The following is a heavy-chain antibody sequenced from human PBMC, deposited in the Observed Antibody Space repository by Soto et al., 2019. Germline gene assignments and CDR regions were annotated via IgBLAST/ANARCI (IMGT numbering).Heavy chain of an antibody. D-gene: IGHD6-19*01. J-gene: IGHJ6*02. CDR2: IVPIFGTT. CDR3: ARVEAVAGLYNYHGLDV. CDR1: GGTFSNYA. Sequence: QVQLVQSGAEVKKPGSSVKVSCKVSGGTFSNYAIDWVRLAPGHGLEWMGGIVPIFGTTYYTQKVQGRATIIADDSTTTAYLEMSSLSSEDTAIYYCARVEAVAGLYNYHGLDVWGQGTAVTVSS. V-gene: IGHV1-69*12.